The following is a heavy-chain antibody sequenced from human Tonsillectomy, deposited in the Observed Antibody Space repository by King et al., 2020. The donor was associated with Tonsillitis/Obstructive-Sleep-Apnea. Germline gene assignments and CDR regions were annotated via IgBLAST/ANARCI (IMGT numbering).Heavy chain of an antibody. Sequence: VQLVESGAEVKKPGESLKISCKGSGYSFTSYWIGWVRQMPGKGLEWMGSIYPGDSDTRYSPSFQGQVTISADKSISTAYLQWSSLKASDTAMYYCARFGATATVLYYYYGMDVWGQGTTVTVSS. CDR2: IYPGDSDT. CDR1: GYSFTSYW. CDR3: ARFGATATVLYYYYGMDV. D-gene: IGHD4-11*01. J-gene: IGHJ6*02. V-gene: IGHV5-51*03.